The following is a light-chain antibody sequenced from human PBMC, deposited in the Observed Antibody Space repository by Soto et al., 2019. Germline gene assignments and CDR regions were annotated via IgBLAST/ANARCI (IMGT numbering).Light chain of an antibody. Sequence: DIQMTQSPSSLSASLGDRVTITCRASQGIGTYLAWYQQKPGKVPKLLIYAAYILQSGVPSRFSGSGSGTDFTLTISSLQREDVANYYCQTYKSAPLTFGQGTKVEI. CDR3: QTYKSAPLT. CDR1: QGIGTY. CDR2: AAY. V-gene: IGKV1-27*01. J-gene: IGKJ1*01.